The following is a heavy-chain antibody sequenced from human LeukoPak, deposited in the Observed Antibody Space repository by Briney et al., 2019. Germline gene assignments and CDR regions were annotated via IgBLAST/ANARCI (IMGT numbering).Heavy chain of an antibody. CDR2: INHSGST. J-gene: IGHJ4*02. CDR1: GGSFSGYY. D-gene: IGHD4-17*01. CDR3: ARADYGDYNG. V-gene: IGHV4-34*01. Sequence: SETLSLTCAVYGGSFSGYYWSWIRQPPGKGLEWIGEINHSGSTNYNPSLKSRVTISVDTSKNQFSLKLSSVTAADTAVYYCARADYGDYNGWGQGTLVTVSS.